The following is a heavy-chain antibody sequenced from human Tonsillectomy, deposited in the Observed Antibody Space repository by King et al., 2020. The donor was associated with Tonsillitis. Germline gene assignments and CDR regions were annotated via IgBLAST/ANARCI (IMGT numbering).Heavy chain of an antibody. CDR3: ARDLERAVLADGY. D-gene: IGHD5-24*01. Sequence: QLVQSGAEVKKPGASVKVSCKTSGYTFTDYYLHWVRQAPGQGLEWMGWINTKSGDTNYGQKSQGRVTMTIDTSISTAYVELSRLTYDDTAMYYCARDLERAVLADGYWGQGTLVTVSS. J-gene: IGHJ4*02. CDR1: GYTFTDYY. CDR2: INTKSGDT. V-gene: IGHV1-2*02.